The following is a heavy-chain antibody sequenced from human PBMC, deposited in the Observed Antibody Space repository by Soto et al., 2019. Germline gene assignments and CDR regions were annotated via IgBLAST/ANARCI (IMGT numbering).Heavy chain of an antibody. D-gene: IGHD4-4*01. Sequence: QVQLVESGGGVVKLGGSLRPPGEAPGLTFSTNAMAGVRQAPGKGLEWVAVIPYVGSTKHYVDSVKGRFTIARDNSKNTLYLQMNSLRPEDTAVYYCAKSKQYGYYNGMDVWGQGTTVSVSS. CDR2: IPYVGSTK. J-gene: IGHJ6*02. V-gene: IGHV3-30*18. CDR3: AKSKQYGYYNGMDV. CDR1: GLTFSTNA.